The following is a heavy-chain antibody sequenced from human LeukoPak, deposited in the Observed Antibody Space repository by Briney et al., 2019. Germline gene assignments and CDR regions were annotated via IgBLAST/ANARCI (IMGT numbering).Heavy chain of an antibody. D-gene: IGHD3-10*01. CDR1: GGSFSGYY. CDR2: INHSGST. Sequence: SETLSLTCAVYGGSFSGYYWSWIRQPPGKGLEWIGEINHSGSTNYNSSLKSRVTISVDTSKNQFSLKLSSVTAADTAVYYCASCMVRGVIVWWGQGTLVTVSS. CDR3: ASCMVRGVIVW. V-gene: IGHV4-34*01. J-gene: IGHJ4*02.